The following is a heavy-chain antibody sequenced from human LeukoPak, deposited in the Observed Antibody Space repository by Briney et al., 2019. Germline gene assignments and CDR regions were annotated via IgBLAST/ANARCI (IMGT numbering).Heavy chain of an antibody. CDR3: AGQDCASHFQYSDY. V-gene: IGHV5-51*01. D-gene: IGHD2-21*01. CDR2: IYPGDSDT. J-gene: IGHJ4*02. CDR1: GYSFPLYW. Sequence: GESLKISCRSSGYSFPLYWIGCVRQMPGRGLEWMGIIYPGDSDTRYSPSFQGQVTISVDESINSVYLQWSSLQASDTDIYYCAGQDCASHFQYSDYWGQGTQVTVSS.